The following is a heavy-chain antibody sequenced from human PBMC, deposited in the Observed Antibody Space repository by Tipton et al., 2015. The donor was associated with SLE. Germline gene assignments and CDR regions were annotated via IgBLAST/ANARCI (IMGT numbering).Heavy chain of an antibody. V-gene: IGHV4-61*01. D-gene: IGHD6-13*01. CDR2: IYYSGST. Sequence: TLSLTCTVSGASLSSSPYYWGWIRQPPGKGLEWIGYIYYSGSTNYNPSLKSRVTISVDTSKNQFSLKLSSVTAADTAVYYCARGLRQLAHYYYYYMDVWGKGTTATVSS. CDR3: ARGLRQLAHYYYYYMDV. J-gene: IGHJ6*03. CDR1: GASLSSSPYY.